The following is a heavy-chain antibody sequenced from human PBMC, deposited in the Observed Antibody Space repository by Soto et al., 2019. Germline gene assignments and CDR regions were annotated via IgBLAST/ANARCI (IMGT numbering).Heavy chain of an antibody. CDR1: GGFSSTNNW. V-gene: IGHV4-4*02. J-gene: IGHJ4*02. D-gene: IGHD3-10*01. CDR2: AYHSGST. CDR3: ARSPPSSYYGGSGTFDY. Sequence: QLQLQESGPGLVRPSGTLSLTCAVSGGFSSTNNWWRWVRQPPVKGLEWIGDAYHSGSTEYNPSLRGRVSRSVDKSKNQISLELTSATAADTAVYYCARSPPSSYYGGSGTFDYCGQGTLVTVSS.